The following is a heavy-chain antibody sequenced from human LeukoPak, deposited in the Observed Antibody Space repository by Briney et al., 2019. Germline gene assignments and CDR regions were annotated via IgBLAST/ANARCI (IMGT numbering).Heavy chain of an antibody. CDR2: ISSDGSNK. Sequence: GRSLRLSCAASGFSFSSYDMHWVRQAPGKGPEWAAVISSDGSNKYYADSVKGRFTISRDNSKNTLFLQMNSLRAEDTAVYYCTVIPAASETYYYYGMDVWGQGTTVTVSS. J-gene: IGHJ6*02. CDR1: GFSFSSYD. D-gene: IGHD2-2*01. CDR3: TVIPAASETYYYYGMDV. V-gene: IGHV3-30*03.